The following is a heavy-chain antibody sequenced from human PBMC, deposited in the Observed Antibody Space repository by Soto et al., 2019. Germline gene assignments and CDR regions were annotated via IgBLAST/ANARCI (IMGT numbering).Heavy chain of an antibody. CDR3: ARPNRYYYYYGMDV. J-gene: IGHJ6*02. V-gene: IGHV3-30-3*01. D-gene: IGHD7-27*01. CDR2: ISYDGSNK. CDR1: GFTFSSYA. Sequence: QVQLVESGGGVVQPGRSLRLSCAASGFTFSSYAMHWVRQAPGKGLEWVAVISYDGSNKYYADSVKGRFTISRDNSKNTLYVQMNSLRAEDTAVYYCARPNRYYYYYGMDVWGQGTTVTVSS.